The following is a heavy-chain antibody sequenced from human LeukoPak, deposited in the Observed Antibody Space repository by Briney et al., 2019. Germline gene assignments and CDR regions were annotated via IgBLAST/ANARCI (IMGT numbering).Heavy chain of an antibody. Sequence: GGSLRLSCAASGFTFSSYEMNWVRQAPGKGLEWVSYISSSGSTIYYADSVKGRFTVSRDNAKNSLYLQMNSLRAEDTAVYYCARGATPRLLRFLEWLDYWGQGTLVTVSS. CDR1: GFTFSSYE. V-gene: IGHV3-48*03. CDR3: ARGATPRLLRFLEWLDY. D-gene: IGHD3-3*01. J-gene: IGHJ4*02. CDR2: ISSSGSTI.